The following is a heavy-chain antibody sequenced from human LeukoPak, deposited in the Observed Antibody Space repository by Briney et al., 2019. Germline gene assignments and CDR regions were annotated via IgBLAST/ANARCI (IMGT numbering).Heavy chain of an antibody. CDR1: GFTFSSYA. CDR2: ISYDGSNK. CDR3: ASQTHMMGAFDI. D-gene: IGHD3-16*01. V-gene: IGHV3-30-3*01. Sequence: RRSLRLSCAASGFTFSSYAMHWVRQAPGKGLEWVAVISYDGSNKYYADSVKGRFTISRDNSKNTLYLQMNSLRAEDTAVYYCASQTHMMGAFDIWGQGTMVTVSS. J-gene: IGHJ3*02.